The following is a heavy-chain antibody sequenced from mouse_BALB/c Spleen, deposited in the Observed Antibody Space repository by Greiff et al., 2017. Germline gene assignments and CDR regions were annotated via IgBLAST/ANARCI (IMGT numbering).Heavy chain of an antibody. J-gene: IGHJ4*01. CDR2: INPYNGDT. V-gene: IGHV1-37*01. CDR3: GRFYDGSSYYYAMDY. Sequence: EVQLQQSGPELVKPGASVKISCKASGYSFNGYFMNWVKQSHGKSLEWIGRINPYNGDTFYNQKFKGKATLTVDKSSSTAHMELLSLTSEDSAVYYCGRFYDGSSYYYAMDYWGQGTSVTVSS. CDR1: GYSFNGYF. D-gene: IGHD1-1*01.